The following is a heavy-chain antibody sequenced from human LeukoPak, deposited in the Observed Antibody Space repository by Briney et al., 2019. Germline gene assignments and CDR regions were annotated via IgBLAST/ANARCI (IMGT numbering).Heavy chain of an antibody. D-gene: IGHD3-22*01. Sequence: SETLSLTCTVSGDSISSSSYYWEWIRQPPGKGLEWIGSSFYSGSTYYNPSLKSRVTISVDTSKNQFSLRLSSVTAADTAVYYCARASYSYDINGWVPFDYWGQGTLVTVSS. V-gene: IGHV4-39*01. CDR2: SFYSGST. CDR3: ARASYSYDINGWVPFDY. CDR1: GDSISSSSYY. J-gene: IGHJ4*02.